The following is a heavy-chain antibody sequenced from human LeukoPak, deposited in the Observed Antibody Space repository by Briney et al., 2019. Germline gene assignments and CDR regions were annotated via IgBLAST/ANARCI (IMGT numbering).Heavy chain of an antibody. V-gene: IGHV1-18*04. CDR2: ISAYNGNT. J-gene: IGHJ6*02. CDR3: ARSRGYGSGNGGSPMDV. CDR1: GYTFTSYY. D-gene: IGHD3-10*01. Sequence: ASAKVSCKASGYTFTSYYIHWVRQAPGQGLEWMGWISAYNGNTNYAQKLQGRVTMTTDTSTSTAYMELRSLRSDDTAVYYCARSRGYGSGNGGSPMDVWGQGTTVNVSS.